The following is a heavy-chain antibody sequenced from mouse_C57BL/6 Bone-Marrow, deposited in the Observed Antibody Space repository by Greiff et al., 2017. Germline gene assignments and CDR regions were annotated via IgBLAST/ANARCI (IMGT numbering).Heavy chain of an antibody. CDR2: INPNNGGT. CDR1: GYTFTDYY. V-gene: IGHV1-26*01. J-gene: IGHJ2*01. CDR3: ARDYYGSSWYFDS. Sequence: VQLQQSGPELVKPGASVKISCKASGYTFTDYYMNWVKQSHGKSLEWIGDINPNNGGTSYNQKLKGKATLTVDKSSSTAYMELRSLTSEDSAVYYWARDYYGSSWYFDSWGEDAILTVSS. D-gene: IGHD1-1*01.